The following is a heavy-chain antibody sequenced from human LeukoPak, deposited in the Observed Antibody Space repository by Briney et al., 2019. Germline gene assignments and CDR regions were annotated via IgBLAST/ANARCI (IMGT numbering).Heavy chain of an antibody. Sequence: GGSLRLSCAASGFTFDDHAMSWVRHTPRKGLEWVSNINWNGAGTSYADSVKGRFTISRDNAKNSLYLQMSSLRAEDTALYYCARVFGTNLDAFNLWGQGTMVTVSS. D-gene: IGHD1-7*01. CDR1: GFTFDDHA. V-gene: IGHV3-20*04. J-gene: IGHJ3*01. CDR2: INWNGAGT. CDR3: ARVFGTNLDAFNL.